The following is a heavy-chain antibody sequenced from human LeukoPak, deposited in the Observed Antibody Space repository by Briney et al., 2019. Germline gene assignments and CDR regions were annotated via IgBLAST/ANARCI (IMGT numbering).Heavy chain of an antibody. J-gene: IGHJ6*02. CDR1: GYSISSGYY. Sequence: SEILSLTCTVSGYSISSGYYWGWIRQPPGKGLEWIGSIYHSGSTYYNPSLKSRVTISVDTSKNQFSLKLSSVTAADTAVYYCARGLLAGWLQYYYYYGMDVWGQGTTVTVSS. CDR3: ARGLLAGWLQYYYYYGMDV. V-gene: IGHV4-38-2*02. D-gene: IGHD5-24*01. CDR2: IYHSGST.